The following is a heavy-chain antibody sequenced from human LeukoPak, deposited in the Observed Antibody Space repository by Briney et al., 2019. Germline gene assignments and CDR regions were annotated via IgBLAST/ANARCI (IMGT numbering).Heavy chain of an antibody. CDR2: ISWDSGSI. CDR1: GFTFDDYA. V-gene: IGHV3-9*01. CDR3: AKDRGNYYDSSGPFDY. D-gene: IGHD3-22*01. J-gene: IGHJ4*02. Sequence: GGSLRLSCAASGFTFDDYAMHWVRQAPGKGLEWVSGISWDSGSIGYADSVKGRFTISRDNAKNSLYLQMNSLRAEDTALYYCAKDRGNYYDSSGPFDYWGQGTLVTVSS.